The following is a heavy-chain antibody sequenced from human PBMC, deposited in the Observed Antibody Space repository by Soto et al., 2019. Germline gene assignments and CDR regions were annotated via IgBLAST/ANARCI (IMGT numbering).Heavy chain of an antibody. Sequence: GGSLRLSCAASGFTVSSNYMSWVRQAPGKGLEWVSVIYSGGSTYYADSVKGRFTISRDNSKNTLYLQMNSLRAEDTAVYYCASARQIPAAIYYYYYGMDVRGQGTTVTVSS. CDR3: ASARQIPAAIYYYYYGMDV. J-gene: IGHJ6*02. V-gene: IGHV3-53*01. CDR1: GFTVSSNY. D-gene: IGHD2-2*02. CDR2: IYSGGST.